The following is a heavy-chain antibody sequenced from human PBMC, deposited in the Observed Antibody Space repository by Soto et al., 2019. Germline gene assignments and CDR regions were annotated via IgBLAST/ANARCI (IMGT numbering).Heavy chain of an antibody. CDR1: GGAISGYY. CDR2: IYSSGST. Sequence: SETLSLTCTVTGGAISGYYWTWIRQSDGEGLEWIGRIYSSGSTNYNPSLKSRVTISLDTSMNYFSLRLSSVTAADTAVYYCARGQRFSDWFDPWGQVTLVTVSS. D-gene: IGHD6-25*01. J-gene: IGHJ5*02. CDR3: ARGQRFSDWFDP. V-gene: IGHV4-4*07.